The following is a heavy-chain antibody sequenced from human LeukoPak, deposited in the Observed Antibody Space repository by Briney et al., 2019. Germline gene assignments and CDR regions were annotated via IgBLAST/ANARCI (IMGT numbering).Heavy chain of an antibody. J-gene: IGHJ4*02. D-gene: IGHD3-3*01. CDR1: GFAFSSYW. V-gene: IGHV3-7*01. Sequence: GGSLRLSCAASGFAFSSYWMSWVRQAPGKGLEWVANIKQDGGETHYVDSVKGRFTISRDNAKKSLYLQMNSLRVEDTAVYYCARRDFWSGPTFDYWGQGTLLTVSS. CDR3: ARRDFWSGPTFDY. CDR2: IKQDGGET.